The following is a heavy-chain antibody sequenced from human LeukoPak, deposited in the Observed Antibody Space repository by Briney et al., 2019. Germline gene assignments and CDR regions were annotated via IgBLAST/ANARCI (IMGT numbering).Heavy chain of an antibody. D-gene: IGHD6-13*01. Sequence: SETLSLTCTVSGGSISGYYWSWIRQPPGKGLEWIGEINHSGSTNYNPSLKSRVTISVDTSKNQFSLKLSSVTAADTAVYYCARLSSSRVLDYWGQGTLVTVSS. CDR3: ARLSSSRVLDY. J-gene: IGHJ4*02. CDR1: GGSISGYY. CDR2: INHSGST. V-gene: IGHV4-34*01.